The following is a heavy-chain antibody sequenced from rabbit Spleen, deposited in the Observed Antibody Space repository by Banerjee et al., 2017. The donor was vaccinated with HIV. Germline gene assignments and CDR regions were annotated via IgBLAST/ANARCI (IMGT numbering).Heavy chain of an antibody. CDR2: IEVGSSGFT. CDR1: GFSFNSGYD. CDR3: ARDLVAVIGWNFNL. D-gene: IGHD1-1*01. V-gene: IGHV1S40*01. J-gene: IGHJ4*01. Sequence: QSLEESGGGLVKPGASLTLTCKASGFSFNSGYDMCWVRQAPGKGLEWIACIEVGSSGFTYFATWAKGRFIMSRTSSTTVTLQMTSLTAADTATYFCARDLVAVIGWNFNLWGPGTLVTVS.